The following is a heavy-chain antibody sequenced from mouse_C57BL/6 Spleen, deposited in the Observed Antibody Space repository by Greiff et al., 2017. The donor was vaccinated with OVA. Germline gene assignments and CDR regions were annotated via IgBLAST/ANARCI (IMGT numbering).Heavy chain of an antibody. CDR2: IYPGGGYT. Sequence: VKLMESGAELVRPGTSVKMSCKASGYTFTNYWIGWAKQRPGHGLEWIGDIYPGGGYTNYNEKFKGKATLTADKSSSTAYMQFSSLTSEDSAIYYCARSLYDGYYYYYAMDYWGQGTSVTVSS. J-gene: IGHJ4*01. CDR1: GYTFTNYW. CDR3: ARSLYDGYYYYYAMDY. D-gene: IGHD2-3*01. V-gene: IGHV1-63*01.